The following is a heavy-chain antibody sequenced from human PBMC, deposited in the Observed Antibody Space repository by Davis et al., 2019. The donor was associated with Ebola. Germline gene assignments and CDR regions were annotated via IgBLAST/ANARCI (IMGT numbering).Heavy chain of an antibody. Sequence: GGSLRLSCAASGFTFTRYATSWVSKAPGKGLQWFSAISDVGGRTYYADSVKGRFMVSRDNSKNTLFLQMNSLRVEDTAVYYCARDNHGHTYLGFDPWGQGTLVTVSS. V-gene: IGHV3-23*01. CDR3: ARDNHGHTYLGFDP. CDR2: ISDVGGRT. CDR1: GFTFTRYA. J-gene: IGHJ5*02. D-gene: IGHD2-21*01.